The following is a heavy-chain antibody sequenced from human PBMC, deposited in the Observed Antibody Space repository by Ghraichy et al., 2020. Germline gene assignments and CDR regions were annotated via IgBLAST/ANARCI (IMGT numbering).Heavy chain of an antibody. CDR3: AREKHDVNAFDI. Sequence: LSLTCAASGFTFSSYWMSWVRQAPGKGLEWVANIKQDGSEKYYVDSVKGRFTISRDNAKNSLYLQMNSLRAEDTAVYYCAREKHDVNAFDIWGQGTMVTVSS. CDR1: GFTFSSYW. CDR2: IKQDGSEK. J-gene: IGHJ3*02. V-gene: IGHV3-7*05. D-gene: IGHD2-21*01.